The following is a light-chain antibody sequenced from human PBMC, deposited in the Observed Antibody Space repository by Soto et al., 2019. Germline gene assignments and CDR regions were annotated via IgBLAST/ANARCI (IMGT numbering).Light chain of an antibody. Sequence: TQSPATLSVSPGERVTLSCRASRSVASNLAWYQQKPGQAPRLLIYGTSTRATGIPSRFSGSGSGTEFTLTISSLQSEDVEVYFCQQYNAWPPPFTFGPGNKV. J-gene: IGKJ3*01. V-gene: IGKV3-15*01. CDR3: QQYNAWPPPFT. CDR2: GTS. CDR1: RSVASN.